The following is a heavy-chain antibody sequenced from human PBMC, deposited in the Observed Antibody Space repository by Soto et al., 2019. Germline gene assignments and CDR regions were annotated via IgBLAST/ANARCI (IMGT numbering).Heavy chain of an antibody. D-gene: IGHD4-17*01. J-gene: IGHJ4*02. CDR1: GGSISSTNW. CDR3: ARTTVTTRLTDY. Sequence: QVQLQESGPGLVKPSETLSLTCAVSGGSISSTNWWSWVRQPPGKGLDWIGEIYHSGSTNYNPSLKSRVTISVDKSKNQFSLKLSSVAAADTALYYCARTTVTTRLTDYWGQGTLVTVSS. V-gene: IGHV4-4*02. CDR2: IYHSGST.